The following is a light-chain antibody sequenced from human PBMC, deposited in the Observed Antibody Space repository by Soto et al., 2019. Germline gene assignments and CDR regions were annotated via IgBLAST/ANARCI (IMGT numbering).Light chain of an antibody. CDR3: QKYNSAPLT. CDR1: QGISNY. CDR2: AAS. V-gene: IGKV1-27*01. Sequence: DIQMTQSPSSLSASVGDRVTITCRASQGISNYLAWYQQKPGKVPKLLISAASTLQSGVPSRFGGSGSGTDFTLTISSLQPEDVATYYCQKYNSAPLTFGGGNKVEIK. J-gene: IGKJ4*01.